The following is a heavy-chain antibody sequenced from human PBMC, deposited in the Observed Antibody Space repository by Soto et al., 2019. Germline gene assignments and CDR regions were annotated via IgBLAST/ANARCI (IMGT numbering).Heavy chain of an antibody. V-gene: IGHV4-30-4*02. CDR3: AREWDYYDSSGYYTYYFDY. CDR1: GGSISRGDYY. J-gene: IGHJ4*02. CDR2: IYYSGST. Sequence: SEALSLTCTVSGGSISRGDYYWSWIRQPPGKGLEWIGYIYYSGSTYYNPSLKSRVTISVDTSKNQFSLKLSSVTAADTAVYYCAREWDYYDSSGYYTYYFDYWGQGTLVTVAS. D-gene: IGHD3-22*01.